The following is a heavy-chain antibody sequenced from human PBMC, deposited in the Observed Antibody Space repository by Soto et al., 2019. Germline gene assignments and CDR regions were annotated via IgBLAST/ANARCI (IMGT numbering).Heavy chain of an antibody. CDR2: IFWNDDE. D-gene: IGHD6-13*01. Sequence: GPTLVNPTQTLTLTCTFSGFSLSTSEVGVGWIRQPPGKALEWLALIFWNDDERYNPSLKRRLTITKDISKNQVVITMTNMDPMDTATYYCAHSRVFDWFDPWGQGTLVTVSS. J-gene: IGHJ5*02. CDR1: GFSLSTSEVG. V-gene: IGHV2-5*01. CDR3: AHSRVFDWFDP.